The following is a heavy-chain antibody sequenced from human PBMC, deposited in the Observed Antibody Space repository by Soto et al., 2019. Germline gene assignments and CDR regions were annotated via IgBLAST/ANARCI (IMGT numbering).Heavy chain of an antibody. CDR2: IFSSGST. D-gene: IGHD5-12*01. CDR3: AREGSYSAYNFAHGIQLWSFDF. J-gene: IGHJ4*02. CDR1: GGSINTFY. Sequence: NPSETLSLTCTVSGGSINTFYWIWVRQPAGKGLEWIGRIFSSGSTSFNPSLESRVAMSVGTSKNHFSLNLSSVTAADMAVYYCAREGSYSAYNFAHGIQLWSFDFWGQGALVTV. V-gene: IGHV4-4*07.